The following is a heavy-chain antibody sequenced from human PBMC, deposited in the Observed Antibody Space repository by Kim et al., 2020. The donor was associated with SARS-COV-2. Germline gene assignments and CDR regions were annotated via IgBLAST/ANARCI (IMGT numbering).Heavy chain of an antibody. Sequence: SVKVSCKASGGTFGSHTISWVRQARGQGLEWVGRIIPILGTTSYSQKLEGRVTIIADKSTNTVYMELSSLISQDTAIYYCTRAPYYYGSGGAWGQGTLVTVSS. CDR1: GGTFGSHT. CDR2: IIPILGTT. J-gene: IGHJ5*02. CDR3: TRAPYYYGSGGA. D-gene: IGHD3-10*01. V-gene: IGHV1-69*08.